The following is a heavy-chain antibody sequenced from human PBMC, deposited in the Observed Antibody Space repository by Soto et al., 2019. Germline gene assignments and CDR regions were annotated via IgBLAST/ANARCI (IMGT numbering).Heavy chain of an antibody. CDR1: GFTFSSYG. CDR2: ISYDGSSK. D-gene: IGHD6-13*01. CDR3: VKGYRAIGAGSRVHFDY. V-gene: IGHV3-30*18. J-gene: IGHJ4*02. Sequence: GGSLRLSCAASGFTFSSYGMHWVRQAPGKGLEWVTFISYDGSSKYYADSVKGRFTISRDNSKHTLYLQMSSLRAENTAVYYCVKGYRAIGAGSRVHFDYWGQGTLVTVSS.